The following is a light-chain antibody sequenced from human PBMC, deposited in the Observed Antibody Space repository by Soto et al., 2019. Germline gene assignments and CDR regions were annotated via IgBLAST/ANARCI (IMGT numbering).Light chain of an antibody. Sequence: SVLTQPPSVSAAPGQKVTISCSGTSSNIGNNYVSWYRQLPGTAPKLLIYDNYKRPSGIPDRFSGSKSGTSATLGITGLQTGDEADYYCGTWDSSLSAGVFGGGTKLTVL. J-gene: IGLJ3*02. CDR3: GTWDSSLSAGV. V-gene: IGLV1-51*01. CDR1: SSNIGNNY. CDR2: DNY.